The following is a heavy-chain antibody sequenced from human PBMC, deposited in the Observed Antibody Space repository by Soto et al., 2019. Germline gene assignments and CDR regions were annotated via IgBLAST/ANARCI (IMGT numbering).Heavy chain of an antibody. D-gene: IGHD3-22*01. CDR1: GGSVSSGSYY. J-gene: IGHJ4*02. V-gene: IGHV4-61*01. CDR2: IYYSGST. CDR3: ASAGNFSDRSGYLNY. Sequence: QVQLQESGPGLVKPSETLSLTCTVSGGSVSSGSYYWSWIRQPPGKELEWIGYIYYSGSTNYNPFLKSRVIITVDTSKNQFSLKLSSVTAADTAVYYCASAGNFSDRSGYLNYWGQGTLVTVSS.